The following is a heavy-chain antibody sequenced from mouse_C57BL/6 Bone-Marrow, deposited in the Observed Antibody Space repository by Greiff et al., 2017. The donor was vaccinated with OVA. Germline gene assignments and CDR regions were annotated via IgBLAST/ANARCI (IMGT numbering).Heavy chain of an antibody. J-gene: IGHJ2*01. CDR3: ARRGYFDY. CDR2: IRNKANGYTT. CDR1: GFTFTDYY. Sequence: EVQLVESGAGLVQPGGSLSLSCAASGFTFTDYYMSWVRQPPGQALEWLGFIRNKANGYTTEYSASVKGRFTISSDNSQSILYLQMNTLRGESSATYCCARRGYFDYWGKGTTLTVSS. V-gene: IGHV7-3*01.